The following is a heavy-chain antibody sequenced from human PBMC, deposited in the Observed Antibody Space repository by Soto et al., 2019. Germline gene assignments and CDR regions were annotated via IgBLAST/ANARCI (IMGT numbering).Heavy chain of an antibody. CDR3: ARDPWVFWSGQDAFDI. D-gene: IGHD3-3*01. J-gene: IGHJ3*02. Sequence: GGSLRLSCAASGFTFSSYWMNWVRQAPGKGLEWVANIKLDGSEKYHVDSVKGRFTISRDNAKNSLYLQMNSLRAEDTAVYYCARDPWVFWSGQDAFDIWGQGTMVTVSS. CDR1: GFTFSSYW. CDR2: IKLDGSEK. V-gene: IGHV3-7*01.